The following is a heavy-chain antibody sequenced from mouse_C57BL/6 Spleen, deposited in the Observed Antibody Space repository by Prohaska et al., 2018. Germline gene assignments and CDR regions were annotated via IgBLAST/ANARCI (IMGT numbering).Heavy chain of an antibody. J-gene: IGHJ3*01. CDR3: ARQLTGTRFAY. CDR1: GYTFTSYW. Sequence: SVKLSCKASGYTFTSYWMHWVKQRPGQGLEWIGEIDPSDSYTNYNQKFKGKATVTVDKSSSTAYMQLSSLTSEDSAVYYCARQLTGTRFAYWGQGTLVTVSA. V-gene: IGHV1-69*02. D-gene: IGHD4-1*01. CDR2: IDPSDSYT.